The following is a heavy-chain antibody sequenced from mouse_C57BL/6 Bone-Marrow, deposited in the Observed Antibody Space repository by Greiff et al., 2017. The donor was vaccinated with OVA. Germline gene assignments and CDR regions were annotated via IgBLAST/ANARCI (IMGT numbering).Heavy chain of an antibody. J-gene: IGHJ3*01. V-gene: IGHV1-59*01. CDR2: IDPSDSYT. D-gene: IGHD1-1*01. CDR3: ARGGYGSSYPFAY. CDR1: GYTFTSYW. Sequence: VQLHQPGAELVRPGTSVKLSCKASGYTFTSYWMHWVKQRPGQGLEWIGVIDPSDSYTNYNQKFKGKATLTVDTSSSTAYMQLSSLTSEDSAVYYCARGGYGSSYPFAYWGQGTLVTVSA.